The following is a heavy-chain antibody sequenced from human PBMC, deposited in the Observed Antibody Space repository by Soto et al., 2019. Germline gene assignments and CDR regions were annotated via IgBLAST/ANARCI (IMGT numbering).Heavy chain of an antibody. CDR2: INPSGGST. Sequence: ASVKSTCKAPGYTLTSNYMHWVRQAPGQGLEWMGIINPSGGSTSYAQKFQGRVTMTRDTSTSTVYMELSSLRSEDTAVYYCARDLGIVVVSPLYYFDYWGQGTLVTVSS. V-gene: IGHV1-46*01. D-gene: IGHD3-22*01. CDR1: GYTLTSNY. CDR3: ARDLGIVVVSPLYYFDY. J-gene: IGHJ4*02.